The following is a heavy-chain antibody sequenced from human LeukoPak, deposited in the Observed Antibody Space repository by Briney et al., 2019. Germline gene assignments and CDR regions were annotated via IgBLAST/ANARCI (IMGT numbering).Heavy chain of an antibody. D-gene: IGHD5-24*01. J-gene: IGHJ3*02. CDR2: IKVDGSEK. CDR1: GFTFGTYW. Sequence: GGSLRLSCTASGFTFGTYWMTWVRQAPGRGLEWVANIKVDGSEKYYVDSVKGRFTISRDNAKNSLYLQMNSLRAEDTAVYYCARDRSEMATIDAFDIWGQGTMVTVSS. V-gene: IGHV3-7*01. CDR3: ARDRSEMATIDAFDI.